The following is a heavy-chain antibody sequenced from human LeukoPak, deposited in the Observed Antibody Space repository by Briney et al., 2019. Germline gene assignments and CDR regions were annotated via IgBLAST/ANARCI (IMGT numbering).Heavy chain of an antibody. Sequence: GGSLRLSCAASGFTFSDYSMNWVRQAPGKGLEWISYIGIDSGNTNYADSVKGRFTISGDKAKNSLYLQMNSLRVEDTAVYYCARDYKYAFDNWGQGTLATVSS. CDR2: IGIDSGNT. CDR3: ARDYKYAFDN. V-gene: IGHV3-48*01. CDR1: GFTFSDYS. J-gene: IGHJ4*02. D-gene: IGHD5-24*01.